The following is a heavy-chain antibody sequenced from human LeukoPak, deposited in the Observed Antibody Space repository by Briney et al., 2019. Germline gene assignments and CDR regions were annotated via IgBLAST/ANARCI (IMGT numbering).Heavy chain of an antibody. Sequence: ASVKVSCKASGYTFTGYYMHLVRQAPGQGLEWMGWINPNSGGTNYAQKFQGRVTMTRDTSISTAYMELSRLRSDDTAVYYCARVGYYDSSGYYFQHWGQGTLVTVSS. J-gene: IGHJ1*01. CDR1: GYTFTGYY. CDR2: INPNSGGT. D-gene: IGHD3-22*01. CDR3: ARVGYYDSSGYYFQH. V-gene: IGHV1-2*02.